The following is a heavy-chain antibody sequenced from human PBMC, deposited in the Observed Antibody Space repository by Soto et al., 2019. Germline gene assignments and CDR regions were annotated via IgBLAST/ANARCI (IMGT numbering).Heavy chain of an antibody. Sequence: EVQLVESVGGLVQPGRSRRRSCAASGLTVSSSYISWVRQAPGKRLEWVSTIYSSGSTYYADYVSGRFTISRDDSKNPLCLQMNSLSVDDTAVYYCTREASGSGWWSQGSFESWGQGTLVTVSS. CDR3: TREASGSGWWSQGSFES. D-gene: IGHD6-19*01. CDR1: GLTVSSSY. V-gene: IGHV3-66*01. CDR2: IYSSGST. J-gene: IGHJ5*01.